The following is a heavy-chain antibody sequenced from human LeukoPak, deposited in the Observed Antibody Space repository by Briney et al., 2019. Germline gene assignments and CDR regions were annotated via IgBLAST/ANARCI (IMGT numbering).Heavy chain of an antibody. Sequence: GESLKISCKGSGYSFTSYWIAWVRQMPGKGLEWMGIIYPGDSQTRYSPSFQGQVTISVDKSTSTAYLQWSSLKASDTAMYYCARSSSYQPYYFDNWGQGTLVTVSS. J-gene: IGHJ4*02. V-gene: IGHV5-51*01. D-gene: IGHD2-2*01. CDR3: ARSSSYQPYYFDN. CDR2: IYPGDSQT. CDR1: GYSFTSYW.